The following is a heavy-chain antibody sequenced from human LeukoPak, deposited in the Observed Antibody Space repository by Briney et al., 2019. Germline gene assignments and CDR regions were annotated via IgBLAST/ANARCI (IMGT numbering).Heavy chain of an antibody. CDR2: IYYNGST. CDR1: GGSISSSSYY. V-gene: IGHV4-39*01. CDR3: ARRFLTIDNWFDP. D-gene: IGHD3-3*01. Sequence: SETLSLTCTVSGGSISSSSYYWGWIRQPPGKGLDWIGSIYYNGSTYYNPSLKSRVTISVDTSKNQFSLKLSSETAADTAVYYCARRFLTIDNWFDPWGQGTLVTVSS. J-gene: IGHJ5*02.